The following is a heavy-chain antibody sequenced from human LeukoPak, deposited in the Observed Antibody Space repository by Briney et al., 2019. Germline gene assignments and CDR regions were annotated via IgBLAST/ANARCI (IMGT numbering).Heavy chain of an antibody. CDR1: GGTFSSYA. J-gene: IGHJ6*03. Sequence: SVKVSCKASGGTFSSYAITWVRQAPGQGLEWMGGIVPVFRSANHAQKFQDRVSITTDESTNTVYMEVSSLRSEDTAVYYCARGGDCSGGTCSFSHYMDVWGKGTTVTVSS. CDR3: ARGGDCSGGTCSFSHYMDV. CDR2: IVPVFRSA. D-gene: IGHD2-15*01. V-gene: IGHV1-69*05.